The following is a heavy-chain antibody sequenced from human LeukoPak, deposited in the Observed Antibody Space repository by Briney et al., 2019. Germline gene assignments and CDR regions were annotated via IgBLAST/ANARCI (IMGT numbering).Heavy chain of an antibody. CDR1: GFTVSSNY. J-gene: IGHJ3*02. V-gene: IGHV3-53*01. CDR3: ASFDYGDYVDPKNDAFDI. D-gene: IGHD4-17*01. CDR2: IYSGGST. Sequence: GGSLRLSCAASGFTVSSNYMSWVRQAPGKGLEWVSVIYSGGSTYYADSVKGRFTISRDNSKNTLYLQMNSLRAEDTAVYYCASFDYGDYVDPKNDAFDIWGQGTMVTVSS.